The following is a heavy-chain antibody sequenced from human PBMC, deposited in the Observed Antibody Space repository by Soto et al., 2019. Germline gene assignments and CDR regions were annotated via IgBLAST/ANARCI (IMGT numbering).Heavy chain of an antibody. V-gene: IGHV3-11*01. CDR1: GFTFTESY. Sequence: QVRLVEYGGGLVKPGGSLRLSCVASGFTFTESYMSWIRQAPGRGLEWVSYIGDNGDKTYYAKSVKGRFTISRDNAKSSLFLQMNSLRPEDTAVYYCANGTLDYWGQGTLVTVSS. CDR3: ANGTLDY. CDR2: IGDNGDKT. J-gene: IGHJ4*02.